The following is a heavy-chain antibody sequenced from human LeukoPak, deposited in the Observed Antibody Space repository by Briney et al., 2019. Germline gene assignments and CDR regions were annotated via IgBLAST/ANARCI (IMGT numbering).Heavy chain of an antibody. CDR1: GGSITSHF. V-gene: IGHV4-59*11. J-gene: IGHJ5*01. Sequence: SETLSLTCSVSGGSITSHFWSWIRRPPGKGLEWSCYINYSGSTKYNAYLKSRVTISPDTSKNKLFLKLNSGPAADTAVYYCARLVWLGESPGSWFDSWGQGTLVTVSS. D-gene: IGHD3-10*01. CDR2: INYSGST. CDR3: ARLVWLGESPGSWFDS.